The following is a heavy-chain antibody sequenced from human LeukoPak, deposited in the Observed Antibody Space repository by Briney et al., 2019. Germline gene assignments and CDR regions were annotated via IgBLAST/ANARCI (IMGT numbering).Heavy chain of an antibody. Sequence: GGSLRLSCAASGFTFSSYGMHWVRQAPGKGLEWVSAISGSGGSTYYADSVKGRFTISRDNSKNTLYLQMNSLRAEDTAVYYCARAGNTRFDYWGQGTLVTVSS. J-gene: IGHJ4*02. D-gene: IGHD2/OR15-2a*01. CDR1: GFTFSSYG. V-gene: IGHV3-23*01. CDR3: ARAGNTRFDY. CDR2: ISGSGGST.